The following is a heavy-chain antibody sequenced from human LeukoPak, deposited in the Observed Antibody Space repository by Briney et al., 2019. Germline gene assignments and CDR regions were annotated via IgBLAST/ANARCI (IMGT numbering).Heavy chain of an antibody. CDR2: ISAYNGNT. V-gene: IGHV1-18*01. CDR3: ARDRIAAAGRRDAFDI. CDR1: GYTFTSYG. D-gene: IGHD6-13*01. J-gene: IGHJ3*02. Sequence: ASVKVTCKASGYTFTSYGISWVRQAPGQGLEWMGWISAYNGNTNYAQKLQGRVTMTTDTSTSTAYMELRSLRSDDTAVYYCARDRIAAAGRRDAFDIWGQGTMVTVSS.